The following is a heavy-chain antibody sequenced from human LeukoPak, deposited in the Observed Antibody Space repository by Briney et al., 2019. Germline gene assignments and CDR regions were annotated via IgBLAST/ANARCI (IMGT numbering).Heavy chain of an antibody. D-gene: IGHD5-12*01. CDR1: GGSFSGYY. V-gene: IGHV4-34*01. CDR2: INHSGST. J-gene: IGHJ4*02. Sequence: PSETLSLTCAVYGGSFSGYYWSWIRQPPGKGLEWIGEINHSGSTNYNPSPKSRVTISVDTSKNQFSLKLSSVTAADTAVYYCAREVGIVATIKPYFDYWGQGTLVTVSS. CDR3: AREVGIVATIKPYFDY.